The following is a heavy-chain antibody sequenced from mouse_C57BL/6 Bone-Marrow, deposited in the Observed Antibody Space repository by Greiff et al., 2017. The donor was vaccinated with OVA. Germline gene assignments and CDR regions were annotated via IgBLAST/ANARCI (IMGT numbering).Heavy chain of an antibody. CDR1: GYPFTSYW. V-gene: IGHV1-69*01. CDR2: INPSDSYT. CDR3: AINPGDY. J-gene: IGHJ2*01. Sequence: QVQLQQPGAELVMPGASVKLSCKASGYPFTSYWMPWVKQRPGQGLEWIGEINPSDSYTNYTQKLKGKSTLTEDKAASTAYMQRSSLTSEDSAVYYCAINPGDYWGQGTTLTVSS.